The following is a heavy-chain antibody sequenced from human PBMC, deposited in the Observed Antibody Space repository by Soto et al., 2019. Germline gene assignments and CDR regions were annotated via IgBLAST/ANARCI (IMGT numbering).Heavy chain of an antibody. CDR2: ISAYNGNT. CDR1: GYTFTSYG. Sequence: QVQLVQSGAEVKKPGASVKVSCKASGYTFTSYGISWVRQAPGQGLEWMGWISAYNGNTNYAQKLQGRVTMTTDTSTSTAYMELRSLRSDDTAVYYCARFPLITMIVVVIGMDVWGQGTTVTVSS. J-gene: IGHJ6*02. CDR3: ARFPLITMIVVVIGMDV. D-gene: IGHD3-22*01. V-gene: IGHV1-18*01.